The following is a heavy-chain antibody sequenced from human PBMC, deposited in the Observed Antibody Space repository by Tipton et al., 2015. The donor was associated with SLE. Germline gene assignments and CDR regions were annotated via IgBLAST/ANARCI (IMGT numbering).Heavy chain of an antibody. CDR3: ARERDCGSDCFGSYYYYMDV. J-gene: IGHJ6*03. V-gene: IGHV4-31*02. Sequence: LRLSCTVSGGSISSGDYFWSWIRQHPGKGLEWIGYIFYTGSTYYNPPLKSRLTISVDTSKNEFSLALSSVTAADTAMYFCARERDCGSDCFGSYYYYMDVWGKGTTVIVS. D-gene: IGHD2-21*01. CDR2: IFYTGST. CDR1: GGSISSGDYF.